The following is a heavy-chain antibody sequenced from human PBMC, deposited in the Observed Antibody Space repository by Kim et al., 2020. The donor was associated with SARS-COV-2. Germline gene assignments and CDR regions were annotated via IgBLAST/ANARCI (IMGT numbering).Heavy chain of an antibody. J-gene: IGHJ3*02. CDR1: GGSISSGGYY. Sequence: SETLSLTCTVSGGSISSGGYYWSWIRQHPGKGLEWIGYIYYSGSTYYNPSLKRRVTISVDTSKNQFSLKLSSVTAADTAVYYCARATFYDFWSGNAFDIWGQGTMVTVSS. CDR2: IYYSGST. CDR3: ARATFYDFWSGNAFDI. V-gene: IGHV4-31*03. D-gene: IGHD3-3*01.